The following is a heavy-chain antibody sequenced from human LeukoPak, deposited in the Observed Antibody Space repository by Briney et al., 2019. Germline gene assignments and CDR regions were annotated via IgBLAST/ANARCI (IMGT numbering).Heavy chain of an antibody. D-gene: IGHD3-10*01. Sequence: PSETLSLTCTVSGDSIRSYYWSWIRRPPGKGLEWIGHIDDSGSANRHPSLRSRVTISVDTSKNQFPLKLSSVTAADTAVYFCVRDRAYGSGKNWFDPWGQGTQVTVSS. J-gene: IGHJ5*02. CDR2: IDDSGSA. V-gene: IGHV4-59*01. CDR1: GDSIRSYY. CDR3: VRDRAYGSGKNWFDP.